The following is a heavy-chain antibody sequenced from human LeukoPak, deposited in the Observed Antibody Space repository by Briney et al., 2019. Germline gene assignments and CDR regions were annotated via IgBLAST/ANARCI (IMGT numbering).Heavy chain of an antibody. CDR3: ARGADHGGSYYPD. CDR1: GFRFSNSW. V-gene: IGHV3-74*01. D-gene: IGHD3-10*01. Sequence: GGSLRLSCAASGFRFSNSWMYWVRQGPGKGPVWVSRMKTDGTRIEYADSVKGRFTISRDNAKNTLFLQTSSLRVEDTAVYYCARGADHGGSYYPDWGQGTRVTVSS. J-gene: IGHJ4*02. CDR2: MKTDGTRI.